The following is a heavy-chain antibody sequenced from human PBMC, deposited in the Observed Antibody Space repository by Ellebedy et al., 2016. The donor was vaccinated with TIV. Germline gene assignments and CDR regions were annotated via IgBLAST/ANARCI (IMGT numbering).Heavy chain of an antibody. CDR2: ISSDGSKK. CDR3: ARDNGSPWGYFDS. J-gene: IGHJ4*02. Sequence: PGGSLRLSCAASRFTFSFHAMHWVRQAPGKGLDWVAVISSDGSKKYYGDSVKGRFPISRDNSKNTLYLQMNSQGEEDTAVYYCARDNGSPWGYFDSWGQGTLVTVSS. CDR1: RFTFSFHA. V-gene: IGHV3-30-3*01. D-gene: IGHD1-26*01.